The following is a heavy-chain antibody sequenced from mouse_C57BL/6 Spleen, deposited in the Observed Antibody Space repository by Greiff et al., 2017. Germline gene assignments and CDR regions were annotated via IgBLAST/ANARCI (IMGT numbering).Heavy chain of an antibody. CDR3: ARHGGKLGAMDY. V-gene: IGHV5-12*01. J-gene: IGHJ4*01. CDR2: ISNGGGST. CDR1: GFTFSDYY. Sequence: EVMLVESGGGLVQPGGSLKLSCAASGFTFSDYYMYWVRQTPEKRLEWVAYISNGGGSTYYPDTVKGRFTISRDNAKNTLYLQMSRLKSEDTAMYYCARHGGKLGAMDYWGQGTSVTVSS.